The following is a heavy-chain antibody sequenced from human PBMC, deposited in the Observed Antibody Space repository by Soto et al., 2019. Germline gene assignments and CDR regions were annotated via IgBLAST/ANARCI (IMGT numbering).Heavy chain of an antibody. CDR3: ARAESYTTSWYAMDV. V-gene: IGHV1-18*01. CDR1: GYSFRNYG. J-gene: IGHJ6*02. D-gene: IGHD2-2*02. CDR2: ISGLNGDT. Sequence: QVQLVQSGAEVKQPGTSVKVSCKASGYSFRNYGFIWVRQAPGQGLEWMGWISGLNGDTNYARSLQGRATMMTDTSTATVYMELRHLRSDDTAVYYCARAESYTTSWYAMDVWGQGTAVTV.